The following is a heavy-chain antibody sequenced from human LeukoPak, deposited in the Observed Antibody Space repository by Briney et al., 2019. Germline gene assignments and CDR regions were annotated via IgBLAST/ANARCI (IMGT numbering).Heavy chain of an antibody. CDR3: TSAAAYGLHRLIPFHY. J-gene: IGHJ4*02. CDR1: GFTPGDYA. D-gene: IGHD6-25*01. CDR2: MGSKAYDGTT. Sequence: GGPLRLSCTTSGFTPGDYAMSGVREARGKGLEWVGLMGSKAYDGTTKYAASVKGRFTISRDDSKSIAYLQVNSLITEDTAVYYCTSAAAYGLHRLIPFHYWVQGTLVTVSS. V-gene: IGHV3-49*04.